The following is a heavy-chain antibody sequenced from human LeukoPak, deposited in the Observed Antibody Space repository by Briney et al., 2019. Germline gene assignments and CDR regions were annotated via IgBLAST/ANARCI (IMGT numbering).Heavy chain of an antibody. CDR3: ATGYYEPFAT. CDR2: ISDTGKT. J-gene: IGHJ5*02. V-gene: IGHV4-59*01. CDR1: GASLSSYY. Sequence: SETLSLTRSVSGASLSSYYWEWLRQSPGKGLEWIGYISDTGKTDSNPSLKSRVTISLGTSKTQFSLRLRSVTAADSAVYYCATGYYEPFATWGPGILVTVSS. D-gene: IGHD1-26*01.